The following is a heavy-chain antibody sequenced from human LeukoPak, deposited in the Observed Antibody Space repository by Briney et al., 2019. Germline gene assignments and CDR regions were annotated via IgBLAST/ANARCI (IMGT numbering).Heavy chain of an antibody. CDR2: ISGSGSNT. D-gene: IGHD1-26*01. CDR3: AKDVLSGTYYYFDQ. CDR1: GFTFSSYA. Sequence: GGSLRLSCAASGFTFSSYAMNWVRQAPGKGLEWVSGISGSGSNTYYADSVMGRFTISRDNSKNMLYLQMNSLRAEDTAVYYCAKDVLSGTYYYFDQWGQGTLVTVSS. J-gene: IGHJ4*02. V-gene: IGHV3-23*01.